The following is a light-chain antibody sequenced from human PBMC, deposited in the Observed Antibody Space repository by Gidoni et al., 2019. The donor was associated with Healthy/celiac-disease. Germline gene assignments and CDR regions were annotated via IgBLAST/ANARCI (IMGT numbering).Light chain of an antibody. Sequence: TQTIQSPSSLSASVGDRVTITCRASQSISSYLNWYQQKPGKAPKLLIYAASSLQSGVPSRFSGSGSGTDFTLTISSLQPEDFATYYCRQSYNTHWTFGQGTKVEIK. CDR3: RQSYNTHWT. J-gene: IGKJ1*01. CDR2: AAS. V-gene: IGKV1-39*01. CDR1: QSISSY.